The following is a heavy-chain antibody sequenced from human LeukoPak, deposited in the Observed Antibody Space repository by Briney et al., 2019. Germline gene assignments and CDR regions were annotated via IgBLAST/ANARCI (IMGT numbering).Heavy chain of an antibody. CDR1: GFTFSTYA. Sequence: GGSLRLSCAASGFTFSTYAMTWVRQAPGKGLEWVSVISGSGGSTYYADSVKGRFTLSRDNSKNTIYLQMNSLRAEDTAVYYCAKSIGVVVVVAADYWGQGTLVTVSS. CDR3: AKSIGVVVVVAADY. J-gene: IGHJ4*02. D-gene: IGHD2-15*01. V-gene: IGHV3-23*01. CDR2: ISGSGGST.